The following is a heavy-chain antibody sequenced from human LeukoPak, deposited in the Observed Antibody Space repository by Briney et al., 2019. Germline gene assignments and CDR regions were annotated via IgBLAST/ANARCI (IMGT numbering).Heavy chain of an antibody. D-gene: IGHD2-2*02. CDR3: ARENTRRGDAFDI. CDR1: GFTFSSYA. V-gene: IGHV3-30-3*01. CDR2: ISYDGSNK. Sequence: PGRSLRLSCAASGFTFSSYAMHWVRQAPGKGLEWVAVISYDGSNKYYADFVKGRFTISRDNSKNTLYLQMNRLRAEDTAVYYCARENTRRGDAFDIWGQGTMVTVSS. J-gene: IGHJ3*02.